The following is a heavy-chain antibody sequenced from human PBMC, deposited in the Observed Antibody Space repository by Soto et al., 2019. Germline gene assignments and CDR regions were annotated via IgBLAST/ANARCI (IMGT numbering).Heavy chain of an antibody. CDR3: VRSGRRSGIDY. D-gene: IGHD5-12*01. J-gene: IGHJ4*02. Sequence: VKVSCKASGYTFSSYHISWVRQASGQGLEWMGWVNPNSNETDYAQKFQGRVTMTGNTSIRTAYMELSSLRSDDTAVYYCVRSGRRSGIDYWGQGTLVTVSS. CDR2: VNPNSNET. V-gene: IGHV1-8*01. CDR1: GYTFSSYH.